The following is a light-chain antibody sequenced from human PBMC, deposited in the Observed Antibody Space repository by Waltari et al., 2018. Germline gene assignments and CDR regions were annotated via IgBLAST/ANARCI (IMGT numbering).Light chain of an antibody. Sequence: DIQMTQSPSSLSASVADRVTITCRASQDISNNLNWYQQKPGKAPDLLIFAVFTLQSGVPSRFSGSGSGTEFTLTISSLQPEDSATYYCQQSYTMPMYTFGQGTKLEIK. CDR1: QDISNN. J-gene: IGKJ2*01. V-gene: IGKV1-39*01. CDR2: AVF. CDR3: QQSYTMPMYT.